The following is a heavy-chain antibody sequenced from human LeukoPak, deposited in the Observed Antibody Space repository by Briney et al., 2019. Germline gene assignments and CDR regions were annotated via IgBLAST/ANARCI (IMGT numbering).Heavy chain of an antibody. V-gene: IGHV3-7*01. CDR2: IKQDGSEK. D-gene: IGHD4-11*01. CDR3: ARTLSNYYYYYMDV. J-gene: IGHJ6*03. CDR1: GFTFSSYA. Sequence: PGGSLRLSCAASGFTFSSYAMSWVRQAPGKGLEWVANIKQDGSEKYYVDSVKGRFTISRDNAKNSLYLQMNSLRAEDTAVYYCARTLSNYYYYYMDVWGKGTTVTVSS.